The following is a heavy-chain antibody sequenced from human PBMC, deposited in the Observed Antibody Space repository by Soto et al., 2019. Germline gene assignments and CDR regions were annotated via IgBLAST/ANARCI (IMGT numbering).Heavy chain of an antibody. Sequence: QLQLQESGPGLVKPSETLSLTCTVSGGSISSSSYYWGWIRQPPGKGLEWIGSIYYSGSTYYNPHHQARGTISVDTSKTHFPLKLRPVTAADTAVYYCARHIPQQWLVHWFDPWGQGTLVTVSS. D-gene: IGHD6-19*01. V-gene: IGHV4-39*01. J-gene: IGHJ5*02. CDR1: GGSISSSSYY. CDR3: ARHIPQQWLVHWFDP. CDR2: IYYSGST.